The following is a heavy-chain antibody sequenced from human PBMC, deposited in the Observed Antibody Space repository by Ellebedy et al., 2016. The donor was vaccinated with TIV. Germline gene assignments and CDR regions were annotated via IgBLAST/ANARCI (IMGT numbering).Heavy chain of an antibody. CDR1: GGSFSGYY. Sequence: MPSETLSLTCAVYGGSFSGYYWSWIRQPPGKGLEWIGEIHQSGSTNYNPSLKSRVTISVDTSKNQLSLKLSSVTAADTAMYYCASGLGVRRMNAFDIWGQGTMVTVSS. CDR2: IHQSGST. V-gene: IGHV4-34*01. J-gene: IGHJ3*02. CDR3: ASGLGVRRMNAFDI. D-gene: IGHD2-8*02.